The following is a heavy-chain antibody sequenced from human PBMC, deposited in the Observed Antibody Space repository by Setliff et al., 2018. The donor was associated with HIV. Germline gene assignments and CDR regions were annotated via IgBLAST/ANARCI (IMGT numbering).Heavy chain of an antibody. Sequence: SETLSLTCTVSGGSIRSYYWSWIRQPPGKGLEWIGYIYYSGSTNYNPSPKSRVTISVDTSKNQFSLKLSSVTAADTAVYYCARAGGGGRWLHLSYWYFDLWGRGTLVTVSA. CDR3: ARAGGGGRWLHLSYWYFDL. J-gene: IGHJ2*01. V-gene: IGHV4-59*01. CDR1: GGSIRSYY. CDR2: IYYSGST. D-gene: IGHD3-16*01.